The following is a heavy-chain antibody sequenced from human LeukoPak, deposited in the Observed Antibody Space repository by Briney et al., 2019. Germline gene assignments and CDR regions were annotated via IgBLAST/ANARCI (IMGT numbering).Heavy chain of an antibody. CDR1: GYTLTELS. J-gene: IGHJ4*02. D-gene: IGHD3-22*01. CDR2: FDPENGET. V-gene: IGHV1-24*01. Sequence: ASVKVSCKVSGYTLTELSMHWVRQAPGKGLEWMGGFDPENGETIYAQKFQGRVTMTEDTSTDTAYMELSSLRSEDTAVYYCATRGYYYDSSGYDYWGQGTLVTVST. CDR3: ATRGYYYDSSGYDY.